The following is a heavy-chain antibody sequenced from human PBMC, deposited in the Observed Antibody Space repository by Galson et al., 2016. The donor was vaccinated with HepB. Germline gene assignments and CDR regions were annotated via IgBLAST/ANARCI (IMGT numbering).Heavy chain of an antibody. CDR2: IYNSGIT. CDR1: GGSISTSSFY. J-gene: IGHJ4*02. Sequence: SETLSLTCTVSGGSISTSSFYWVWIRQSPGKGLEWIGSIYNSGITHYNPSLKSRVIISRDTSEDQFSLKLTSVTAADTAVYYCAREIGARKGFLYWGQGTLVTVSS. CDR3: AREIGARKGFLY. V-gene: IGHV4-39*02. D-gene: IGHD2/OR15-2a*01.